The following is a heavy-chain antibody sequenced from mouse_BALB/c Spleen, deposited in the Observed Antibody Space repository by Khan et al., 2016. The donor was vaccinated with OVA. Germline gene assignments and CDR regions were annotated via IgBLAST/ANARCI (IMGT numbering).Heavy chain of an antibody. CDR3: TRRGALGTMDY. D-gene: IGHD4-1*01. Sequence: LQQSGSELVRPGASVKLSCKASGYTFTSYWMHWVKQRHGQGLEWIGNIYPGSGSTNYDEKFKSKGALTVDTSSSTAYMHLSSLTSEDSAVYYCTRRGALGTMDYWGQGTSVTVSS. CDR2: IYPGSGST. J-gene: IGHJ4*01. V-gene: IGHV1S22*01. CDR1: GYTFTSYW.